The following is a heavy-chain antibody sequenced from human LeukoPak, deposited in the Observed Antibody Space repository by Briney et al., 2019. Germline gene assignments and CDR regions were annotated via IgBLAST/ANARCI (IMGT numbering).Heavy chain of an antibody. V-gene: IGHV3-23*01. CDR2: ISGSGGST. J-gene: IGHJ4*02. CDR3: AKLSNYDSSGYDDFDY. CDR1: GFTFSSYA. Sequence: GGSLRLSRAASGFTFSSYAMSRVPQAPGKGLEWVSAISGSGGSTYSADSVTGRFTISRDKSKNTLYMKMASLRAQDTAVYYCAKLSNYDSSGYDDFDYWGQGALVTVSS. D-gene: IGHD3-22*01.